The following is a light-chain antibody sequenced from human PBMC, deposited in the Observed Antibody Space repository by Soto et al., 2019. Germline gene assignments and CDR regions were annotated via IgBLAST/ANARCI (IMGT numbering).Light chain of an antibody. CDR1: SSDVGGYNY. J-gene: IGLJ2*01. CDR2: DVN. CDR3: SSYTSSSTLAV. V-gene: IGLV2-14*01. Sequence: QSALTQPASVSGSPGQSITISCTGTSSDVGGYNYVSWYQQHPGKAPKLMIYDVNNRHSGVSNRLSGSKSGNTASLTISGLQAEDEAYYYCSSYTSSSTLAVFGGGTKLTVL.